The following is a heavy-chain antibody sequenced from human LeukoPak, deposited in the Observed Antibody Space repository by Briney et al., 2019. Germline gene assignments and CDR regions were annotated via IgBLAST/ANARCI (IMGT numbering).Heavy chain of an antibody. Sequence: GGSLRLSRAASGFTFSSYEMNWVRQAPGKGLEWVSYISSSGSTIYYADSVKGRFTISRDNSKNTLYLQMNSLRAEDTAVYYCAKGQGYGYGWGIDYYYYMDVWGKGTTVTVSS. CDR1: GFTFSSYE. D-gene: IGHD5-18*01. CDR2: ISSSGSTI. CDR3: AKGQGYGYGWGIDYYYYMDV. V-gene: IGHV3-48*03. J-gene: IGHJ6*03.